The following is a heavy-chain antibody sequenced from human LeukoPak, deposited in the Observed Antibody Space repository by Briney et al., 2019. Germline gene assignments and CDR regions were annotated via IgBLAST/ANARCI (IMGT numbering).Heavy chain of an antibody. CDR1: GYSFTSYW. Sequence: PGESLKISCKGSGYSFTSYWIGWVRQMPGKGLEWMGIIYPGDSDTRYSPSFQGQVTISADKSISTAYLQWSSLKASDTAMYYCARLRLKDILTGYFGRENWFDPWGQGTLVTVSS. CDR3: ARLRLKDILTGYFGRENWFDP. CDR2: IYPGDSDT. D-gene: IGHD3-9*01. J-gene: IGHJ5*02. V-gene: IGHV5-51*01.